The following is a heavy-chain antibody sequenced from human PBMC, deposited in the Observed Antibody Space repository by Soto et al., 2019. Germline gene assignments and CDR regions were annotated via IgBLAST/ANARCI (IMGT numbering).Heavy chain of an antibody. D-gene: IGHD2-2*01. J-gene: IGHJ4*02. CDR2: INHSGST. CDR1: GGSFSGYY. Sequence: QVQLQQWGAGLLKPSETLSLTCAVYGGSFSGYYWSWIRQPPGKGLEWIGEINHSGSTNYNPSLKSRVTISVDTSKNQFSLKLSSVNAADTAVYYCASPSTYCSSTSCYAFWGQGTLVTVSS. CDR3: ASPSTYCSSTSCYAF. V-gene: IGHV4-34*01.